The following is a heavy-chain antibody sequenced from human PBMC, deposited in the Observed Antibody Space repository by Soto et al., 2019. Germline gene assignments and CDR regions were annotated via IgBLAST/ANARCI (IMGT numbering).Heavy chain of an antibody. J-gene: IGHJ6*03. Sequence: GESLKISCKGSGYSFTKYWIGWVRQMPGKGLEWMGIFYPGDSDTRYSPSFQGQVTISADKSISTAYLQWNSLKASDTAIYYCARYFDYVGYYYMDVWGKGTTVTVSS. V-gene: IGHV5-51*01. CDR1: GYSFTKYW. CDR2: FYPGDSDT. CDR3: ARYFDYVGYYYMDV. D-gene: IGHD4-17*01.